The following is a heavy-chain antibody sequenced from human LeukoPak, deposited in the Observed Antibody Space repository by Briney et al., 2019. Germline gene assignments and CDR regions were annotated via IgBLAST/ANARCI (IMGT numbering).Heavy chain of an antibody. CDR1: GFTFSGYA. D-gene: IGHD1-26*01. CDR3: AKEVRIVGATSLDY. Sequence: GGSLRLSCAASGFTFSGYAMSWVRQAPGKGLEWVSAISGSGGSTYYADSVKGRFTISRDNSKNTLYLQMNSLRAEDTAVYYCAKEVRIVGATSLDYWGQGTLVTVSS. V-gene: IGHV3-23*01. CDR2: ISGSGGST. J-gene: IGHJ4*02.